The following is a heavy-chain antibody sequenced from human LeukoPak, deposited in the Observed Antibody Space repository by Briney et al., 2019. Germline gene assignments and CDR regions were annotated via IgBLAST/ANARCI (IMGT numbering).Heavy chain of an antibody. V-gene: IGHV3-23*01. CDR3: AKDDSSGGYSPSYYYYMDV. D-gene: IGHD6-19*01. CDR1: GFIFTNYA. J-gene: IGHJ6*03. Sequence: PGGSLRLSCAASGFIFTNYAMSWVRQAPGKGLEWVSAISGSGGNTYYADSVKGRFTISRDNSMNTLYLQMNSLRGEDTAVYYCAKDDSSGGYSPSYYYYMDVWGKGTTVTVSS. CDR2: ISGSGGNT.